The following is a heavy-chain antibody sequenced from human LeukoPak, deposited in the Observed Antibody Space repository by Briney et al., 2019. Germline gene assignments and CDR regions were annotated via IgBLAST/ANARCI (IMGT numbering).Heavy chain of an antibody. J-gene: IGHJ3*02. CDR2: INPSGGST. CDR1: GYTFTSYD. Sequence: ASVKVSCKASGYTFTSYDINWVRQAPGQGLEWMGIINPSGGSTSYAQKFQGRVTMTRDTSTSTVYMELSSLRSEDTAVYYCARAELDTAMVIGPDAFDIWGQGTMVTVSS. D-gene: IGHD5-18*01. CDR3: ARAELDTAMVIGPDAFDI. V-gene: IGHV1-46*01.